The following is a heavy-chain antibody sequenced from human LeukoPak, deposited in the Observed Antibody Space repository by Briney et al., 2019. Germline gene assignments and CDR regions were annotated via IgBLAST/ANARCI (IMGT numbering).Heavy chain of an antibody. D-gene: IGHD2-2*01. J-gene: IGHJ3*02. CDR1: GFTFSSYA. Sequence: GGSLRLSCAASGFTFSSYAMHWVRQAPGKGLEWVAVISHDGSNKYYADSVKGRFTISRDNSKNTLYLQMNSLRAEDTAVYYCARDIVVVPAAQNWGAFDIWGQGTMVTVSS. CDR2: ISHDGSNK. CDR3: ARDIVVVPAAQNWGAFDI. V-gene: IGHV3-30-3*01.